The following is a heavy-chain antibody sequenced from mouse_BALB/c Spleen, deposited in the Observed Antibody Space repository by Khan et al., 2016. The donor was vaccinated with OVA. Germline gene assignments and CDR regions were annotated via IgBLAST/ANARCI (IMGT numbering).Heavy chain of an antibody. D-gene: IGHD2-4*01. CDR3: AREGLRGGAMDY. CDR1: GYTFTAYE. CDR2: IYPGDGST. Sequence: QVQLQQAGPELVKPGALVKISCKASGYTFTAYEINWVSQRPGQGLEWIGWIYPGDGSTKYNENFKGQATLTADKSSNTAYMQLSSLTSEQSAVYYCAREGLRGGAMDYRGQGTSVSVSS. V-gene: IGHV1S56*01. J-gene: IGHJ4*01.